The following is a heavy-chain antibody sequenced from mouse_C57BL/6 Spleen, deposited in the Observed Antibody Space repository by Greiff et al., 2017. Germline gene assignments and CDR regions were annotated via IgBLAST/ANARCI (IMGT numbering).Heavy chain of an antibody. CDR3: TADYGSRRFAY. Sequence: EVKLMESGAELVRPGASVKLSCTASGFNIKDDYMHWVKQRPEQGLEWIGWIDPGNGDTEYASKFKGKATITADTSSNTAYLQLSSLTSEDPAVYYCTADYGSRRFAYWGQGTLVTVSA. V-gene: IGHV14-4*01. J-gene: IGHJ3*01. CDR1: GFNIKDDY. CDR2: IDPGNGDT. D-gene: IGHD1-1*01.